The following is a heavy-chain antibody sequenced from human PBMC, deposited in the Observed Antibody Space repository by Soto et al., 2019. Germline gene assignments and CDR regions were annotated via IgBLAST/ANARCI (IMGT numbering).Heavy chain of an antibody. CDR1: GFTFSSYA. CDR2: ISGSGGST. J-gene: IGHJ4*02. V-gene: IGHV3-23*01. Sequence: QPGGSLRLSCAASGFTFSSYAMSWVRQAPGKGLEWVSAISGSGGSTYYADSVKGRFTISRDNSKNTLYLQMNSLRAEDTAVYYFAKDTYYDFWSGYSFDYGGQGTLVTVSS. CDR3: AKDTYYDFWSGYSFDY. D-gene: IGHD3-3*01.